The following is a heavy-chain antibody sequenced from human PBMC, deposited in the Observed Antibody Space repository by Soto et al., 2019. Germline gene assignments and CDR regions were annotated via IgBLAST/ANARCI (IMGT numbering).Heavy chain of an antibody. V-gene: IGHV4-4*07. CDR1: GGSISSYY. CDR2: IYTSGST. Sequence: SETLSVTCTVSGGSISSYYWSWIRQPAGKGLEWIGRIYTSGSTNYNPSLKSRVTMSVDSSKNQFSLRLSSVTAADTAVYYWARSSKDLHYYYGMDVWCQGTTVTVSS. D-gene: IGHD2-15*01. J-gene: IGHJ6*02. CDR3: ARSSKDLHYYYGMDV.